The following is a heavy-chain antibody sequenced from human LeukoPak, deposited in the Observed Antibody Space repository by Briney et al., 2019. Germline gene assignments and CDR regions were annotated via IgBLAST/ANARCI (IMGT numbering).Heavy chain of an antibody. CDR3: AYTGIVATRGDY. CDR1: GFTFSSYA. J-gene: IGHJ4*02. D-gene: IGHD5-12*01. Sequence: GSLRLSCAASGFTFSSYAMSWVRQAPGKGLEWVSAISGCGGSTYYADSVKGRFTISRDNSKNTLYLQMNSLRAEDTAVYYCAYTGIVATRGDYWGQGTLVTVSS. CDR2: ISGCGGST. V-gene: IGHV3-23*01.